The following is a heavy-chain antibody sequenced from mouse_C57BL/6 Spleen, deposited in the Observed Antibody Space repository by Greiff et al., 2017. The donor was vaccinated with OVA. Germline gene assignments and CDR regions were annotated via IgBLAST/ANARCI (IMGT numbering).Heavy chain of an antibody. V-gene: IGHV3-6*01. CDR3: ARDCNYDYFDY. J-gene: IGHJ2*01. D-gene: IGHD2-1*01. Sequence: EVQRVESGPGLVKPSQSLSLTCSVTGYSITSGYYWNWIRQFPGNKLEWMGYISYDGSNNYNPSLKNRISITRDTSKNQFFLKLNSVTTEDTATYYCARDCNYDYFDYWGQGTTLTVSS. CDR2: ISYDGSN. CDR1: GYSITSGYY.